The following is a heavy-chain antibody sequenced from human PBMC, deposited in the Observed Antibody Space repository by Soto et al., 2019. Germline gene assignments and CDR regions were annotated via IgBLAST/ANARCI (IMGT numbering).Heavy chain of an antibody. CDR1: GFTFSACG. V-gene: IGHV3-23*01. CDR2: ISESGGTT. J-gene: IGHJ4*02. D-gene: IGHD4-17*01. CDR3: AKRLLSQSFDY. Sequence: PGGSLRLSCAASGFTFSACGMSWVRQAPGKGLEWVSAISESGGTTNYADSVKGRFTISRDNSKNTLYLEMNSLRAEDTALYYCAKRLLSQSFDYWGLGTLVTVSS.